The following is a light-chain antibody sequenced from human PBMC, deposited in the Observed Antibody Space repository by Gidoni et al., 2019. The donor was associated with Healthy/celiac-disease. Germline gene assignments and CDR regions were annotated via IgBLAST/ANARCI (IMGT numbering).Light chain of an antibody. J-gene: IGKJ5*01. CDR1: QDISNY. CDR2: DAS. V-gene: IGKV1-33*01. CDR3: QQYDNLLPIT. Sequence: DIQITPSPSSLSASVGDRVTITCQASQDISNYLNWYQQKPGKAPKLLIYDASNLETGVPSRFSGSGSGTDFTFTISSLQPEDIATYYCQQYDNLLPITCGQGTRLEIK.